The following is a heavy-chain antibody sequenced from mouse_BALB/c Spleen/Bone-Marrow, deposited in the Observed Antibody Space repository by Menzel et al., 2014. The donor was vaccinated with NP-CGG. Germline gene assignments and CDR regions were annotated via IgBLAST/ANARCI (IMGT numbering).Heavy chain of an antibody. V-gene: IGHV1-7*01. CDR2: INPSSGYN. Sequence: VQLQQSGAELAKPGASVKISCKASGYTFTSYWMHWVKQRPGQGLEWIGYINPSSGYNEYNQKFKDKATLTADKSSSTAYMQLSGLTSEDSAVYYCAGYYYGEGFAYWGQGTLVTVSA. CDR3: AGYYYGEGFAY. D-gene: IGHD1-1*01. J-gene: IGHJ3*01. CDR1: GYTFTSYW.